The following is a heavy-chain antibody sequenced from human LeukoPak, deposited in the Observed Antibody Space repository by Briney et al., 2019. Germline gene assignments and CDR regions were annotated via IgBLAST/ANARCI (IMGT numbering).Heavy chain of an antibody. CDR3: ARELRIVDTTMLNYYYYYYMDV. D-gene: IGHD5-18*01. CDR2: IYSGSTT. CDR1: GFTVSNNY. V-gene: IGHV3-53*01. Sequence: GGSLRLSCAASGFTVSNNYVNWVRQAPGEGLEGVSGIYSGSTTYYADSVKGRFTISRDNSKSPLSLQMNSLRAEDTAVYYCARELRIVDTTMLNYYYYYYMDVWGKGTTVTVSS. J-gene: IGHJ6*03.